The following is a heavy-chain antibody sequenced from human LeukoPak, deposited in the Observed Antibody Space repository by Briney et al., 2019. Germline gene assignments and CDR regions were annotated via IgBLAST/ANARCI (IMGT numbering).Heavy chain of an antibody. CDR1: GGSFSGYY. J-gene: IGHJ4*02. V-gene: IGHV4-4*07. CDR3: AREGRSSSSGY. Sequence: PSETLSLTCAVYGGSFSGYYWSWIRQPAGKGLEWIGRIYSSGSTNYNPSLRSRVTMSVDTSKNQFSLKLSSVTAADTAVYYCAREGRSSSSGYWGQGALVTVSS. CDR2: IYSSGST. D-gene: IGHD6-13*01.